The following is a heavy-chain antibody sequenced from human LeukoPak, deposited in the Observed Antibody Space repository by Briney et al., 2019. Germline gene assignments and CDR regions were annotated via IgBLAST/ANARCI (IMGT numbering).Heavy chain of an antibody. J-gene: IGHJ3*02. V-gene: IGHV4-4*07. CDR1: GGSISSYY. Sequence: PSETLSLTCTVSGGSISSYYWSWIRQPAGKGLEWIGRIYTSGSTNYNPSLKSRVTISVDTSKNQFSLKLSSVTAADTAVYYCASTLGYCSSTSCYGAFDIWGQGTMVTVSS. CDR3: ASTLGYCSSTSCYGAFDI. D-gene: IGHD2-2*01. CDR2: IYTSGST.